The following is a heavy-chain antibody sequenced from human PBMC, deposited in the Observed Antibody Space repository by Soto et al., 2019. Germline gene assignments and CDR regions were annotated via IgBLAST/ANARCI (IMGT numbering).Heavy chain of an antibody. J-gene: IGHJ5*02. D-gene: IGHD2-2*01. CDR1: GFTFSSYA. Sequence: PGGSLRLSCAASGFTFSSYAMSWVRQAPGKGLEWVSAISGSAGSTYYADSVKGRFTISRDNSKNTLYLQMNSLRAEDTAVYYCAKDRGLVVEPVVIRFDPWGQGTLVTVSS. CDR3: AKDRGLVVEPVVIRFDP. V-gene: IGHV3-23*01. CDR2: ISGSAGST.